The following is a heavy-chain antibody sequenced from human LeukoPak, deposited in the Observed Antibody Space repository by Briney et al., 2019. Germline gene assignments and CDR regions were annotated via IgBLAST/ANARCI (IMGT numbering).Heavy chain of an antibody. CDR3: VRDGWRGFDY. Sequence: SRTLSLTCAIISGDSVSTNSAAWNWIRQSPSRGLEWLGRTYYRSKWYNDYAVSVKSRITINPDTSKNQLSLQLNSVTPEDTAVYYCVRDGWRGFDYWGQGTLVTVSS. V-gene: IGHV6-1*01. D-gene: IGHD6-19*01. CDR2: TYYRSKWYN. CDR1: GDSVSTNSAA. J-gene: IGHJ4*02.